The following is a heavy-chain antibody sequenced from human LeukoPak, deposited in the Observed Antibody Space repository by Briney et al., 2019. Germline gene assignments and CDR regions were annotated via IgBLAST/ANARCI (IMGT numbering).Heavy chain of an antibody. V-gene: IGHV1-18*01. J-gene: IGHJ4*02. Sequence: ASVKVSCKASGYTFTSYGISWMRQAPGQGLEWMGWISAYNGNTNYAQKLQGRVTMTTDTSTSTAYMELRSLRSDDTAVYYCARPRRFGELAYFDYWGQGTLVTVSS. CDR3: ARPRRFGELAYFDY. CDR2: ISAYNGNT. D-gene: IGHD3-10*01. CDR1: GYTFTSYG.